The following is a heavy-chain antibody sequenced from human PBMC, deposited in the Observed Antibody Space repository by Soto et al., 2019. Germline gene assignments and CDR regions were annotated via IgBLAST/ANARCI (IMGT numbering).Heavy chain of an antibody. CDR1: GFTFSSYA. J-gene: IGHJ4*02. D-gene: IGHD2-15*01. CDR2: ISGSGGST. CDR3: AKDYRDCSGGSCYVNY. Sequence: PGGSLRLSCAASGFTFSSYAMSWVRQAPGKGLEWVSAISGSGGSTYYADSVKGRFTISRDNSKNTLYLQMNSLRAEDTAVYYCAKDYRDCSGGSCYVNYWGQGTLVTVSS. V-gene: IGHV3-23*01.